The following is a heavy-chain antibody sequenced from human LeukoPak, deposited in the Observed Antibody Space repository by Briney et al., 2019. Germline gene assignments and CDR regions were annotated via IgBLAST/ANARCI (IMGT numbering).Heavy chain of an antibody. CDR2: IYPGDSDT. V-gene: IGHV5-51*01. Sequence: GESLKISCKASGYSFPGYWIGWVRQPPGKGLEWMGTIYPGDSDTRYSPSFQGQVTISADKSISTAYLQWSSLKASDTAMYYCARHTTVGGSLRFDYWGQGTLVSVSS. CDR1: GYSFPGYW. D-gene: IGHD4-23*01. J-gene: IGHJ4*02. CDR3: ARHTTVGGSLRFDY.